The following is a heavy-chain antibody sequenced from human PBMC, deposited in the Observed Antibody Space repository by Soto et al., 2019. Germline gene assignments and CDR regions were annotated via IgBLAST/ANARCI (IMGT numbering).Heavy chain of an antibody. D-gene: IGHD2-2*01. CDR1: GFTCSAFW. CDR3: TTLKGEVLVPGDYYYYGMDV. Sequence: GGSLRLSCAASGFTCSAFWMNWVRQAPGKGLEWVGRIKSKTDGGTTDYAAPVKGRFTISRDDSKNTLYLQMNSLKTEDTAVYYCTTLKGEVLVPGDYYYYGMDVWGQGTTVTVSS. J-gene: IGHJ6*02. V-gene: IGHV3-15*07. CDR2: IKSKTDGGTT.